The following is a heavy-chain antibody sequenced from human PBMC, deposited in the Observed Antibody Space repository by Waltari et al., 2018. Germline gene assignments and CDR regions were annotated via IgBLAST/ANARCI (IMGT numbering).Heavy chain of an antibody. V-gene: IGHV1-18*01. CDR1: GYSFITYS. CDR3: VRDGSGASFTFNY. Sequence: QVQLVQSGAEVKTPGASVKVSCKAPGYSFITYSFTWVRQAPGQGLEWMGWISADNGKTNYAQKFQGRLTMTTDTSTSTAYMELRSLRSDDTAVYYCVRDGSGASFTFNYWGQGTLVTVSS. J-gene: IGHJ4*02. D-gene: IGHD1-26*01. CDR2: ISADNGKT.